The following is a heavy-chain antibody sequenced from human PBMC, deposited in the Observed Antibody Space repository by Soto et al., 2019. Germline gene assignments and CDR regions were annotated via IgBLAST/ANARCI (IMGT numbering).Heavy chain of an antibody. CDR1: GGSISSYY. CDR2: IYYSGST. CDR3: ARLLGYCSSTSCGDWFDP. J-gene: IGHJ5*02. D-gene: IGHD2-2*01. V-gene: IGHV4-59*08. Sequence: SETLSLTCTVSGGSISSYYWSWIRQPPGKGLEWIGYIYYSGSTNYNPSLKSRVTISVDTSKNQFSLKLSSVTAADTAVYYCARLLGYCSSTSCGDWFDPWGQGTLVTVSS.